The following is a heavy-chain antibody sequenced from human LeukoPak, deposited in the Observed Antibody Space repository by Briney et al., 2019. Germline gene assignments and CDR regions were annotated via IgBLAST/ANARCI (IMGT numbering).Heavy chain of an antibody. CDR1: GGTFSSYA. V-gene: IGHV1-69*04. J-gene: IGHJ4*02. D-gene: IGHD3-9*01. CDR2: IIPILGIA. Sequence: SVKVSCKASGGTFSSYAISWVRQAPGQGLEWMGRIIPILGIANYAQKFQGRVTITADKSTSTAYMELSSLRSEDTAVYYCAADPYYDILTGYLFFYYWGQGTLVTVSS. CDR3: AADPYYDILTGYLFFYY.